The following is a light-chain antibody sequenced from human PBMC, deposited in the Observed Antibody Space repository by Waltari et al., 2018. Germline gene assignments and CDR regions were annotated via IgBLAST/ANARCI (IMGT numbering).Light chain of an antibody. J-gene: IGLJ1*01. Sequence: QLVLTQPPSASASLGASVKLTCTLSSGHSSNAIAWHQQQPGKGPRYLMKVNSDGSHNKGDGIPDRFSGSSSGAERYLTISRLRSEDEADYYCQTWGTGILVFGTGTKVTVL. CDR2: VNSDGSH. CDR3: QTWGTGILV. V-gene: IGLV4-69*01. CDR1: SGHSSNA.